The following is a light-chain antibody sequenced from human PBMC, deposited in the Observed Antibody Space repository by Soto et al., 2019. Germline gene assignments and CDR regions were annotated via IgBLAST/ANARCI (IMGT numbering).Light chain of an antibody. V-gene: IGKV3-15*01. CDR3: QQYGSLSWT. J-gene: IGKJ1*01. Sequence: ETMMTQSPDTLSVSLGERATLSCRASQSLRSSLAWYQQKPGQAPRLLIYDASTRATGIPARFSGSGSGTDFTLTISRLEPEDFAVYHCQQYGSLSWTFGQGTKV. CDR1: QSLRSS. CDR2: DAS.